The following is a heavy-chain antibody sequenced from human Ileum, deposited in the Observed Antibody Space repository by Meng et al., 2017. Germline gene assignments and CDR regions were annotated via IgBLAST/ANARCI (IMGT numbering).Heavy chain of an antibody. D-gene: IGHD3-9*01. CDR3: ARGGHDISFGHYKTFDY. J-gene: IGHJ4*02. V-gene: IGHV1-2*02. CDR1: GYTFTGNY. CDR2: INPRSGDT. Sequence: ASVKVSCKASGYTFTGNYVHWVRQAPGQGPEWVGWINPRSGDTEYAQTFQGRVTMARDTSISTAYMELSTLRSDDATVYYCARGGHDISFGHYKTFDYWGQGTVVTVSS.